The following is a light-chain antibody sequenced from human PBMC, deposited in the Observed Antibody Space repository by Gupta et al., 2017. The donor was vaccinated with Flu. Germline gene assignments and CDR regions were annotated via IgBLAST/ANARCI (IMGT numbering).Light chain of an antibody. Sequence: MTQSPSSLSASVGDRVTITCRASQRSSSYVYWYQQKPGKARKFLIYAASSVQSGVPSRFSGSGYGTDFNLTINRRQPEDFAIYYCQHRNSTPFTFGQGTQVE. CDR1: QRSSSY. CDR3: QHRNSTPFT. J-gene: IGKJ1*01. V-gene: IGKV1-39*01. CDR2: AAS.